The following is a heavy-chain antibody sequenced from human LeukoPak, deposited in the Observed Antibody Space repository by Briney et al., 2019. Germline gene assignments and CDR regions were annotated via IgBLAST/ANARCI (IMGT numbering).Heavy chain of an antibody. V-gene: IGHV4-34*01. CDR1: GGSFSGYY. Sequence: PSETPSLTCAVYGGSFSGYYWSWIRQPPGKGLEWIGEINHSGSTNYNPSLKSRVTISVDTSKNQFSLKLSSVTAADTAVYYCARVNIVATIISTWFDYWGQGTLVTVSS. CDR2: INHSGST. J-gene: IGHJ4*02. D-gene: IGHD5-12*01. CDR3: ARVNIVATIISTWFDY.